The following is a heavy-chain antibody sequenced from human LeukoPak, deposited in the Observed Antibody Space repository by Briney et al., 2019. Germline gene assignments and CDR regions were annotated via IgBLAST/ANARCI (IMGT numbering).Heavy chain of an antibody. CDR1: GGSIINYY. CDR2: ISYSGST. V-gene: IGHV4-59*08. Sequence: SETLSLTCTVSGGSIINYYWNWIRQSPGKGLEWIGYISYSGSTNYNPSLKSRVTVSVDTSKNQFSLTVSSVTAADTAVYYCARLAARTFDYWGQGTLVTVSS. J-gene: IGHJ4*02. CDR3: ARLAARTFDY. D-gene: IGHD6-6*01.